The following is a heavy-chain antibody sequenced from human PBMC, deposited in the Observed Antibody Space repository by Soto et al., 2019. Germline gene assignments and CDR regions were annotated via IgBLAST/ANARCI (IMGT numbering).Heavy chain of an antibody. D-gene: IGHD2-15*01. V-gene: IGHV1-3*01. J-gene: IGHJ5*02. CDR3: AIPKIAVGLDP. CDR2: INAGNGNT. CDR1: GYTFTSYA. Sequence: VQLVQSGAEVKKPGASLKVSCKASGYTFTSYAMHSVRQAPGQRLEWMGWINAGNGNTKYSQQFQGRVTITRDTSASTAYMELSSLRSEDTAVYYCAIPKIAVGLDPWGNGTLVTVSA.